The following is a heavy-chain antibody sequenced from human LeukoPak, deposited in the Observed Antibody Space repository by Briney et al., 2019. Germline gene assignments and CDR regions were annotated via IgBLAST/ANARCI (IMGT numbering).Heavy chain of an antibody. CDR2: ISGSGGST. CDR1: GFTFSTYG. Sequence: GGTLRLSCAASGFTFSTYGMSWVRQAPGKGLEWVSAISGSGGSTYYADSVKGRFTISRDNSKNTLYLQMNSLRAEDTAVYYCAKGRWEQWPELDYWGQGTLVTVSS. CDR3: AKGRWEQWPELDY. D-gene: IGHD6-19*01. V-gene: IGHV3-23*01. J-gene: IGHJ4*02.